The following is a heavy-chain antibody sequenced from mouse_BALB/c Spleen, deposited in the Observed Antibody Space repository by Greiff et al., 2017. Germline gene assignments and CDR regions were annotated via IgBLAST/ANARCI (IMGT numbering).Heavy chain of an antibody. CDR2: ISSGGSYT. V-gene: IGHV5-9-4*01. D-gene: IGHD1-1*01. J-gene: IGHJ3*01. Sequence: EVKLVESGGGLVQPGGSMKLSCVASGFTFSNYWMNWVRQSPEKGLEWVAEISSGGSYTYYPDTVTGRFTISRDNAKNTRYLEMSSLRSEDTAMYYGARDEDYYGSSWFAYWGQGTLVTVSA. CDR3: ARDEDYYGSSWFAY. CDR1: GFTFSNYW.